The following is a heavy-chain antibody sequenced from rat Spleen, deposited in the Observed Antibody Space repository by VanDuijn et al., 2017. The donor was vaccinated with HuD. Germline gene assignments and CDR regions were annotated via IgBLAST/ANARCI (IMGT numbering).Heavy chain of an antibody. CDR3: ARHLDSGGYFDY. CDR1: GFSLSNYG. D-gene: IGHD1-11*01. CDR2: IWGDGST. J-gene: IGHJ2*01. Sequence: QVQLKESGPGLVQPSQTLSLTCTVSGFSLSNYGVIWVRQPPGKGLEWMGGIWGDGSTDYNSALQSRLSVSRDTSKSQVFLKMNSLQTDDTANYFCARHLDSGGYFDYWGQGVMVTVSS. V-gene: IGHV2-13*01.